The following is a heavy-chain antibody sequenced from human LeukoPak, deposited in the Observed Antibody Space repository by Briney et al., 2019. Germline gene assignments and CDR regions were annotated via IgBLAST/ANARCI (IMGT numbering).Heavy chain of an antibody. CDR3: ARHRVTRVDRVADYYYRGMDV. J-gene: IGHJ6*02. D-gene: IGHD4-17*01. V-gene: IGHV5-51*01. Sequence: GESLKISCKGSGYSFSSYWIGWVRQLPGKGVVVLVIVFRGGSDTRYRPSFQGQGTISADKANSTAYLQWSSLKASDTAMYYCARHRVTRVDRVADYYYRGMDVGAQEPRVTV. CDR2: VFRGGSDT. CDR1: GYSFSSYW.